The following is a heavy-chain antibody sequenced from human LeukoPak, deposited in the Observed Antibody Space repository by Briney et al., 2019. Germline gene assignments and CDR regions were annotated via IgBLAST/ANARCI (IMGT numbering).Heavy chain of an antibody. CDR1: GYTFTSYG. V-gene: IGHV1-18*01. J-gene: IGHJ4*02. CDR3: ARDAPGYSSGWYEDY. Sequence: GASVKVSCKASGYTFTSYGISWVRQAPGQGLEWMGWISAYNGNTNYAQKLQGRVTMTTDTSTSTAYMELRSLRSDDTAVYYCARDAPGYSSGWYEDYWGQGTLVTVSS. D-gene: IGHD6-19*01. CDR2: ISAYNGNT.